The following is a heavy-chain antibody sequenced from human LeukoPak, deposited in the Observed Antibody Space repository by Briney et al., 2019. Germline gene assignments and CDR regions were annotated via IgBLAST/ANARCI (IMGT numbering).Heavy chain of an antibody. Sequence: HPGGSPRLSCVASGFTFSNYYMHWVRQVPGKGPVWVSRISGDGSSILYADSVKGRFTISRDNAKNSLYVQMNSLRADDSAVYYCARSSSGVYIQWGQGTLVTVSS. J-gene: IGHJ4*02. CDR3: ARSSSGVYIQ. CDR1: GFTFSNYY. CDR2: ISGDGSSI. D-gene: IGHD2-15*01. V-gene: IGHV3-74*01.